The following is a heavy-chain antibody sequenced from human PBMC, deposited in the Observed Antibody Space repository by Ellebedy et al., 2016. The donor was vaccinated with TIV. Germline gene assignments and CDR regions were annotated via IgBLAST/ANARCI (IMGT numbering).Heavy chain of an antibody. CDR3: APQVTVGITEGSFDI. D-gene: IGHD1-26*01. Sequence: ASVKVSCKASGYTFTDYYIHWARQAPGQGLEWMGWIHPNTGGTNYAQKFQGRVTMTGDTSISTAFLELNRLTSDDTAVYYCAPQVTVGITEGSFDIWGQGTMVSVSS. V-gene: IGHV1-2*02. J-gene: IGHJ3*02. CDR1: GYTFTDYY. CDR2: IHPNTGGT.